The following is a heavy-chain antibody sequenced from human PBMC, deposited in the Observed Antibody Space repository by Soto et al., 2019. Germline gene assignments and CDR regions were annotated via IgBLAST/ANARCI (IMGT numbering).Heavy chain of an antibody. CDR3: AKKQSAPRYSSSWPLAY. J-gene: IGHJ4*02. Sequence: GGSLRLSCAASGFTFSSYAMSWVRQAPGKGLEWVSAISGSGGSTYYADSVKGRFTISRDNSKNTLYLQMNSLRAEDTAVYYCAKKQSAPRYSSSWPLAYWGQGTLVTVSS. D-gene: IGHD6-13*01. CDR1: GFTFSSYA. CDR2: ISGSGGST. V-gene: IGHV3-23*01.